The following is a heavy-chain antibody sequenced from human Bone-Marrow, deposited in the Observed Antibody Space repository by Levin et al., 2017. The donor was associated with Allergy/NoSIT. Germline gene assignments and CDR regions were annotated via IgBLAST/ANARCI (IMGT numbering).Heavy chain of an antibody. J-gene: IGHJ6*02. CDR1: GGSISSYY. V-gene: IGHV4-59*01. Sequence: SQTLSLTCTVSGGSISSYYWSWIRQPPGKGLEWIGYIYYSGSTNYNPSLKSRVTISVDTSKNQFSLKLSSVTAADTAVYYCARVKQASNYYGSGSYYPRYYYYGMDVWGQGTTVTVSS. D-gene: IGHD3-10*01. CDR2: IYYSGST. CDR3: ARVKQASNYYGSGSYYPRYYYYGMDV.